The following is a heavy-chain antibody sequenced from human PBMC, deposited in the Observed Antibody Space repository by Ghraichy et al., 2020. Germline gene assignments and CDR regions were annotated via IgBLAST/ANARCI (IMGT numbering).Heavy chain of an antibody. D-gene: IGHD3-10*01. Sequence: GGSLRLSCAASGFTFSSYEMNWVRQAPGKGLEWVSYISSSGSTIYYADSVKGRFTISRDNAKNSLYLQMNSLRAEDTAVYYCASYGSGSYYTGWFDPWGQGTLVTVSS. CDR3: ASYGSGSYYTGWFDP. CDR2: ISSSGSTI. V-gene: IGHV3-48*03. J-gene: IGHJ5*02. CDR1: GFTFSSYE.